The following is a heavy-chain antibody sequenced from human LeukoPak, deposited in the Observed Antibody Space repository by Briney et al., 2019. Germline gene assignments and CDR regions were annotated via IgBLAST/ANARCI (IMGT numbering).Heavy chain of an antibody. V-gene: IGHV3-74*01. CDR1: GFTFSSYW. J-gene: IGHJ5*02. CDR2: ISGDGSNR. D-gene: IGHD2-15*01. CDR3: TGPGGGGSHMAFDP. Sequence: GGSLRLSCAASGFTFSSYWMHWVRQSPGKGLVWVSCISGDGSNRRYADSVKGRFTISRDNAKDTPYLQLDSLRVEDTAVYYCTGPGGGGSHMAFDPWGQGTLVTVSS.